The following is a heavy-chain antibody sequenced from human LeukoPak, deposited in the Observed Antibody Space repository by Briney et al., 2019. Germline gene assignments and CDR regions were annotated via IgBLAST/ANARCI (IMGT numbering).Heavy chain of an antibody. CDR2: ISKDKSFE. D-gene: IGHD2/OR15-2a*01. J-gene: IGHJ6*02. CDR1: GFTFSSYS. CDR3: ARESPRTFGWRKYYGMDV. Sequence: PGGSLRLSCAASGFTFSSYSMNWVRQAPGKGLEWVAVISKDKSFEYYGDSVKGRFTISRDNPRNTLYLEMNSLRAEDTAVYYCARESPRTFGWRKYYGMDVWGQGTTVTVSS. V-gene: IGHV3-30*03.